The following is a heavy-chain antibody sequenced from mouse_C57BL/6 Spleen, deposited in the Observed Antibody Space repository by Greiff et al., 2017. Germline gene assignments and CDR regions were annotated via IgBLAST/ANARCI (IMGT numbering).Heavy chain of an antibody. V-gene: IGHV1-52*01. J-gene: IGHJ4*01. CDR1: GYTFTSYW. CDR3: ARKGNWDVYYAMDY. CDR2: IDPSDSET. Sequence: QFQLQQSGAELVRPGSSVKLSCKASGYTFTSYWMHWVKQRPIQGLEWIGNIDPSDSETHYNQKFKDKATLTVDKSSSTAYMQLSSLTSEDSAVYYCARKGNWDVYYAMDYWGQGTSVTVSS. D-gene: IGHD4-1*01.